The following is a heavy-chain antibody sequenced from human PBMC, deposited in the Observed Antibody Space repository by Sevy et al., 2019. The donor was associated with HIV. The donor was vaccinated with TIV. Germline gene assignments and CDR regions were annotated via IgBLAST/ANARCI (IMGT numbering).Heavy chain of an antibody. Sequence: GGSLRLSCEASGFIFSKYSMSWVRQAPGKGLEWVSTFSFGCGRINYADSVKGRFTISRDDSKDTLYLQMNSLRAEDTAVYYCAREGCTKPHDYWGQGPLVTVSS. V-gene: IGHV3-23*01. CDR1: GFIFSKYS. J-gene: IGHJ4*02. CDR3: AREGCTKPHDY. CDR2: FSFGCGRI. D-gene: IGHD2-8*01.